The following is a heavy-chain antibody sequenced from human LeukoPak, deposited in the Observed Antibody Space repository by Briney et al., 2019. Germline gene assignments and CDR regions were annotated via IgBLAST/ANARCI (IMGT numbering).Heavy chain of an antibody. V-gene: IGHV3-30*04. J-gene: IGHJ4*02. CDR3: ARAPPDIQLWDY. CDR1: GFTFSSYA. Sequence: GALRLSRAASGFTFSSYAMHWVRQAPGKGLEWVAVISYDGSNKYYADSVKGRFTISRDNSKNTLYLQMNSLRAEDTAVYYCARAPPDIQLWDYWGQGTLVTVSS. CDR2: ISYDGSNK. D-gene: IGHD5-18*01.